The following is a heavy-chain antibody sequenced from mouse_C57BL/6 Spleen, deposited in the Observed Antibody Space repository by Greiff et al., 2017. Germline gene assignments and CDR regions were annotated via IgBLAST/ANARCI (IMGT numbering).Heavy chain of an antibody. J-gene: IGHJ4*01. CDR1: GYSITSGYY. D-gene: IGHD1-2*01. CDR2: ISYDGSN. CDR3: ARLTTAYAMDY. Sequence: EVQRVESGPGLVKPSQSLSLTCSVTGYSITSGYYWNWIRQFPGNKLEWMGYISYDGSNNYNPSLKNRISITRDTSKNQFFLKLNSVTTEDTATYYCARLTTAYAMDYWGQGTSVTVSS. V-gene: IGHV3-6*01.